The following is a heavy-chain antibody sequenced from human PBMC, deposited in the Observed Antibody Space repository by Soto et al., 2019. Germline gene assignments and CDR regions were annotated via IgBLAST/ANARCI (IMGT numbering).Heavy chain of an antibody. CDR2: LSYDGGNK. V-gene: IGHV3-30*18. D-gene: IGHD1-7*01. J-gene: IGHJ4*02. CDR3: PNARNWNYADLEY. CDR1: RFSFSVYG. Sequence: QVQLVESGGGVVQPGRSLRLSCAASRFSFSVYGMHWVRQTPGKALEWVAALSYDGGNKHYADSVKGRFTVSRDNSKNTPYFQMNSLRGEDTAVYYCPNARNWNYADLEYWGQGTLVIDSS.